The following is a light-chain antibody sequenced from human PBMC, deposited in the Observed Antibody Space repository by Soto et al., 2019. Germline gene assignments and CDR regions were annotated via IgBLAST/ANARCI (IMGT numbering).Light chain of an antibody. Sequence: DIQMTQSPSTLSASVGDRVNITCRARQSISSWLAWYQKKPGKAPKLLSYQASILESGVPSRFSGSGSETEFTLTISSLQPDDFATYYCQQYNSYSWETSGQGTKVEIK. CDR3: QQYNSYSWET. CDR1: QSISSW. V-gene: IGKV1-5*03. J-gene: IGKJ1*01. CDR2: QAS.